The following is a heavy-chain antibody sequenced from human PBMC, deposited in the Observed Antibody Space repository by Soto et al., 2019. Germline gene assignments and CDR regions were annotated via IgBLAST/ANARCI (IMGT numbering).Heavy chain of an antibody. V-gene: IGHV4-39*01. CDR2: IYYSGST. D-gene: IGHD4-4*01. CDR1: GGSISSSSYF. J-gene: IGHJ5*02. Sequence: SETLSLTCTVSGGSISSSSYFWGWIRQPPGKGLEWIGSIYYSGSTYYNPSLKSRVTVSVDTSKNQFSLKLSSVTAADTAVYYCAKHPSNFWFDPWGQGTLVTVSS. CDR3: AKHPSNFWFDP.